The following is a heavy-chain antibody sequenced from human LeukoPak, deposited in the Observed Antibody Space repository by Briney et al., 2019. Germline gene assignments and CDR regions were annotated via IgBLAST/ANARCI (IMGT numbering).Heavy chain of an antibody. D-gene: IGHD3-3*01. Sequence: GWFLRLSCAASGFTVSSNYMSWVRQAPGKGLEWVSVIYSGGSTYYADSVKGRFTISRDNAKNTLYLQLNSLRAEDTAVYYCARDRVDYNWFDRWGQRTLVTVSS. CDR2: IYSGGST. J-gene: IGHJ5*02. V-gene: IGHV3-53*01. CDR1: GFTVSSNY. CDR3: ARDRVDYNWFDR.